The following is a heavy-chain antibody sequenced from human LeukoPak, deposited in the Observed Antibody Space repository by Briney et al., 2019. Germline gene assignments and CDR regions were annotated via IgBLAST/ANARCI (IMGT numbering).Heavy chain of an antibody. CDR1: GFTFSSYS. CDR2: ISSSSSYI. J-gene: IGHJ6*02. D-gene: IGHD3-16*02. V-gene: IGHV3-21*01. Sequence: PGGSLRLSCAASGFTFSSYSMNWVRQAPGKGLEWVSSISSSSSYIYYADSVKGRFTISRDNAKNSLYLQMNSLRAEDTAVYYCARDLITFGGVIVSRGYYGMDVWGQGTTVTVSS. CDR3: ARDLITFGGVIVSRGYYGMDV.